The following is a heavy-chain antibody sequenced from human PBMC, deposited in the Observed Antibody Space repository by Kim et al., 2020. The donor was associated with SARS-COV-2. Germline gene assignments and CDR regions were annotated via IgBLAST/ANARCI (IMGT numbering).Heavy chain of an antibody. V-gene: IGHV3-23*01. CDR3: AKDSAITIFGVAPIYYYGMDV. CDR1: GFTFSSYA. CDR2: ISGSGGST. D-gene: IGHD3-3*01. Sequence: GGSLSLSCAASGFTFSSYAMSWVRQAPGKGLEWVSAISGSGGSTYYADSVKGRFTISRDNSKNTLYLQMNSLRAEDTAVYYCAKDSAITIFGVAPIYYYGMDVWGQGTTVTVSS. J-gene: IGHJ6*02.